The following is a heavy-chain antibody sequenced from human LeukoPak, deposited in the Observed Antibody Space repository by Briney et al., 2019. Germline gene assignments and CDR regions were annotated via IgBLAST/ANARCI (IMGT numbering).Heavy chain of an antibody. Sequence: GGSLRLSCAASGFTVSSHYMTWLRQAPGKGLEWVSVIYSDDTTYYADSVKGRFTISRDNSKNTLYLQMSSLRPEDTAVYYCARGLNYHDWEFPDLFDIWGQGTMVTVSS. CDR3: ARGLNYHDWEFPDLFDI. V-gene: IGHV3-53*01. CDR1: GFTVSSHY. D-gene: IGHD3-22*01. CDR2: IYSDDTT. J-gene: IGHJ3*02.